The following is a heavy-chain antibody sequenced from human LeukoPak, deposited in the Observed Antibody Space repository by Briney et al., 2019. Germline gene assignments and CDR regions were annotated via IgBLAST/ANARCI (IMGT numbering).Heavy chain of an antibody. CDR2: IIPILGIA. CDR1: EGTFSSYA. V-gene: IGHV1-69*04. D-gene: IGHD6-13*01. Sequence: ASVKVSCKASEGTFSSYAISWVRQAPGQGLEWMGRIIPILGIANYAQKFQGRVTITADKSTSTAYMELSSLRSEDTAVYYCARESHSSSWYEVRYFDYWGQGTLVTVSS. J-gene: IGHJ4*02. CDR3: ARESHSSSWYEVRYFDY.